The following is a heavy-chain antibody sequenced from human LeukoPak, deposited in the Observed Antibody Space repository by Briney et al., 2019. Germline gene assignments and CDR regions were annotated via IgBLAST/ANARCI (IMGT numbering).Heavy chain of an antibody. Sequence: SETLSLTCAVYGGSFSGYYWTWIRQPPGKGLEWIGEINHSGSTSNNPSLKSRVTVSVDTSKNQFSLKMTSVTAADTAVYFCARRGSNHRGDPLWGQGTLVTVSS. CDR2: INHSGST. V-gene: IGHV4-34*01. CDR1: GGSFSGYY. J-gene: IGHJ4*02. D-gene: IGHD2-21*02. CDR3: ARRGSNHRGDPL.